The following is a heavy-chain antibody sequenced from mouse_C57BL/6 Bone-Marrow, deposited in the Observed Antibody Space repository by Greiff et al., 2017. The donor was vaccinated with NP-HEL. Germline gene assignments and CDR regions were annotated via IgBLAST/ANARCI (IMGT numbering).Heavy chain of an antibody. Sequence: VQLHQSGPELVKPGASVKISCKASGYAFSSSWMNWVKQRPGKGLEWIGRIYPGDGDTNYNGKFKGKATLTADKSSSTAYMQLSSLTSEDSAVYFCARSTTEVYYFDYWGQGTTLTVSS. J-gene: IGHJ2*01. CDR2: IYPGDGDT. D-gene: IGHD1-1*01. CDR1: GYAFSSSW. V-gene: IGHV1-82*01. CDR3: ARSTTEVYYFDY.